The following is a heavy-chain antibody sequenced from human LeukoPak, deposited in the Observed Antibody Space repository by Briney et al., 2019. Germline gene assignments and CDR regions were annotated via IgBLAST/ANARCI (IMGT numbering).Heavy chain of an antibody. CDR1: GYTFTSYG. Sequence: ASVKVSCKASGYTFTSYGINWVRQAPGQGLEWMGWINAYNGNTNNAQKLQGRVTMTTDTSTSTAYMELRSLRSDDTAVYYCASAGIDRWELLTHAFDIWGQGTMVTVSS. CDR2: INAYNGNT. CDR3: ASAGIDRWELLTHAFDI. V-gene: IGHV1-18*01. D-gene: IGHD1-26*01. J-gene: IGHJ3*02.